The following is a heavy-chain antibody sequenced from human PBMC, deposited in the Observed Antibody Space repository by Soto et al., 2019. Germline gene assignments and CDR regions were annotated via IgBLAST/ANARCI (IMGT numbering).Heavy chain of an antibody. CDR3: AKSLVTPSDAFDL. Sequence: PGGSLRLSCAASGFTFGNYAMNWFRQAPGKGLEWISSISDPGTSTYYANSVKGRFSMSRDNPKNTLFLQMNRLRADDTAVYFCAKSLVTPSDAFDLWGRGTLVTVSS. D-gene: IGHD2-21*02. CDR1: GFTFGNYA. V-gene: IGHV3-23*01. CDR2: ISDPGTST. J-gene: IGHJ3*01.